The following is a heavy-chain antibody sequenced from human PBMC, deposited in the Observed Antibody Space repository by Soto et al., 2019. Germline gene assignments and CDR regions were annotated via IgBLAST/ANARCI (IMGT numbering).Heavy chain of an antibody. J-gene: IGHJ4*02. D-gene: IGHD2-2*01. CDR3: AKVGPGTSWVY. Sequence: PGGSLRLSCAASGFTFSTYSMTWVRQAPGKGLEWVSGISGSGTYYADSVRGRFTISRDNSKNTLYLQMNSLRVEDTAVYYCAKVGPGTSWVYWGQGTLVTVSS. CDR2: ISGSGT. CDR1: GFTFSTYS. V-gene: IGHV3-23*01.